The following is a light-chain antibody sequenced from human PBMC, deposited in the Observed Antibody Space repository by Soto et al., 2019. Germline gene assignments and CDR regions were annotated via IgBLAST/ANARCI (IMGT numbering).Light chain of an antibody. J-gene: IGKJ1*01. CDR1: QSSSSW. CDR2: DAS. V-gene: IGKV1-5*01. CDR3: QQYNSYPWT. Sequence: DIQMTQSPSTLSASVGDRGTITCRASQSSSSWLAWYQQKPGKAPKLLIYDASSLESGVPSRFSGSGSGTEFTLTISSLQPDDFATYYCQQYNSYPWTFGQGTKVDIK.